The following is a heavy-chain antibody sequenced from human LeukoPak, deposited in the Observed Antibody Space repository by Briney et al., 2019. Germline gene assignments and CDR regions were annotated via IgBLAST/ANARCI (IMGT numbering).Heavy chain of an antibody. V-gene: IGHV1-8*01. CDR1: GYTFTSYD. CDR3: ARGRLRHFDWLPDY. CDR2: MNPNSGNT. D-gene: IGHD3-9*01. Sequence: ASVKVSCKASGYTFTSYDINWVRQATGQGLEWMGWMNPNSGNTGYAQKFQGRVTMTRNTSISTAYMELSSLRSEDTAVYYCARGRLRHFDWLPDYWGQGTLVTVSS. J-gene: IGHJ4*02.